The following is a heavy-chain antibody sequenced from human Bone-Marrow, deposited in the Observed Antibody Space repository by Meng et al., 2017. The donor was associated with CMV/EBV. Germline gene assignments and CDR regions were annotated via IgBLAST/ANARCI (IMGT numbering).Heavy chain of an antibody. Sequence: ASVKVSCKASGYTFTSYYMRWVRQAPGQGLEWMGVINPNGGTTAYAQKFQGRVTMTGDTSTSTIYMELNSLRSEDTAVYFCAAKIDITYFDFWGQGTLVTVSS. D-gene: IGHD1-14*01. V-gene: IGHV1-46*01. CDR3: AAKIDITYFDF. J-gene: IGHJ4*02. CDR1: GYTFTSYY. CDR2: INPNGGTT.